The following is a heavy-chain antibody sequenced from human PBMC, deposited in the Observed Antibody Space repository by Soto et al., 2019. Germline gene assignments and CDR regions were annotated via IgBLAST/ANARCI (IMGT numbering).Heavy chain of an antibody. J-gene: IGHJ3*02. CDR3: ARDESATDAFDI. V-gene: IGHV4-31*03. CDR1: GGSISSGGYY. D-gene: IGHD5-12*01. CDR2: IYYSGTT. Sequence: QVQLQESGPGLVKPSQTLSLTCTVSGGSISSGGYYWSWIRQNPGKGMEWIGYIYYSGTTNYNPSLKSRLTISVDTSKNQFSLKLNSMTAEDTAVYYCARDESATDAFDIWGQGTMVTVSS.